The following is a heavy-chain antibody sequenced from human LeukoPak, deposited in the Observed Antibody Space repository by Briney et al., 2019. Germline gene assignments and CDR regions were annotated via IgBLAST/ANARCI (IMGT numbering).Heavy chain of an antibody. Sequence: SVKVSCKASGGTFSSYAISWVRQAPGRGLEWMGRIIPILGIANYAQKFQGRVTITADKSTSTAYMELSSLRSEDTAVYYCARGLVATGIYSDWGQGTLVTVSS. CDR3: ARGLVATGIYSD. CDR1: GGTFSSYA. V-gene: IGHV1-69*04. D-gene: IGHD5-12*01. J-gene: IGHJ4*02. CDR2: IIPILGIA.